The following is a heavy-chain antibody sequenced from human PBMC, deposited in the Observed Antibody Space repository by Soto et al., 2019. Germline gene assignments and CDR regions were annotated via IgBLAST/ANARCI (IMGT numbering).Heavy chain of an antibody. CDR2: GSYSGTT. V-gene: IGHV4-61*01. D-gene: IGHD4-17*01. CDR3: ARGATVTQQDY. CDR1: GVSVNSGSFY. Sequence: VQLQESGPGLVKPSETLSLTCTVSGVSVNSGSFYWAWIRQPPGKGLEWIGCGSYSGTTNYKPSLKSRVTISVDTSRSQISLKVTSLTAADTAVYYCARGATVTQQDYWGQGTLVTVSS. J-gene: IGHJ4*02.